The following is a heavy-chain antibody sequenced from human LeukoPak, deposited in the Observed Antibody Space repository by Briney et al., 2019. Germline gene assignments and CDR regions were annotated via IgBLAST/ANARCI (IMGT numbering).Heavy chain of an antibody. J-gene: IGHJ4*02. CDR2: IYYSGST. CDR3: ARIPPIYGDYSDY. CDR1: GGSISSGDYY. D-gene: IGHD4-17*01. V-gene: IGHV4-30-4*01. Sequence: SETLSLTCTVSGGSISSGDYYWSWIRQPPGKGLEWIGYIYYSGSTYYNPSLKSRVTISVDTSKNQFSLKLSPVTAADTAVYYCARIPPIYGDYSDYWGQGTLVTVSS.